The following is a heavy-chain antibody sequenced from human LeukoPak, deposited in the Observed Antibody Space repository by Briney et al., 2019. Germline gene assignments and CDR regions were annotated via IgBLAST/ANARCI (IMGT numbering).Heavy chain of an antibody. V-gene: IGHV4-61*02. CDR1: GGSISSGSYY. CDR2: IYTSGST. D-gene: IGHD6-13*01. CDR3: ASGRVSGTEDDAFDI. Sequence: PSETLSLTCTGSGGSISSGSYYWSWIRQPAGKGLEWIGRIYTSGSTNYNPSLKSRVTISVDTSKNQFSLKLSSVTAADTAVYYCASGRVSGTEDDAFDIWGQGTMVTVSS. J-gene: IGHJ3*02.